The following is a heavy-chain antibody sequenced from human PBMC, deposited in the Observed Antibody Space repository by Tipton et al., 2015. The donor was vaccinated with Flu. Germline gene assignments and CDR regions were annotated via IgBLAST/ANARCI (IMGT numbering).Heavy chain of an antibody. J-gene: IGHJ4*02. D-gene: IGHD3-10*01. CDR2: IYTTGST. CDR3: ARGSGSGTFLIFDS. CDR1: GDSITYYY. V-gene: IGHV4-4*07. Sequence: TLSLTCTVSGDSITYYYWTWIRQPTGKGLEWIGRIYTTGSTNYNPSLQSRVTMSLDTSKNQFSLKLSSVTAADTAVYYCARGSGSGTFLIFDSWGQGTLVTVSS.